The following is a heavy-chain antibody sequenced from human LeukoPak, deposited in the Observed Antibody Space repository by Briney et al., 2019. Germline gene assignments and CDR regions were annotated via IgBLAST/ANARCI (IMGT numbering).Heavy chain of an antibody. CDR2: IYHSGTT. D-gene: IGHD2-2*01. CDR1: GESVSSSNW. V-gene: IGHV4-4*02. Sequence: PSETLSLTFAVSGESVSSSNWWSWVRQPPGKGLEWIGEIYHSGTTNYNPSLKSRVTISIDTSRNQFSLRLTSVTAADTAVYYCANKVYCSTTSCYHAGYWGQGTLVTVSS. CDR3: ANKVYCSTTSCYHAGY. J-gene: IGHJ4*02.